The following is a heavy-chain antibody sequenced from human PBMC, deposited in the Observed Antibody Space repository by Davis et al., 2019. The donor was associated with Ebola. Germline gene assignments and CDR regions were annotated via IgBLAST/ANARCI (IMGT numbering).Heavy chain of an antibody. J-gene: IGHJ4*02. Sequence: ESLKISCAASGFTFSNYAMSWVRQVPGKGLEWVSAINRSGRNTYYADSPKGRFTISRANSKHTLFLQMNSLRVEDTALYYWAKAKDFWSGYYLDQDYWGQGTLVTVSS. CDR3: AKAKDFWSGYYLDQDY. CDR1: GFTFSNYA. D-gene: IGHD3-3*01. CDR2: INRSGRNT. V-gene: IGHV3-23*01.